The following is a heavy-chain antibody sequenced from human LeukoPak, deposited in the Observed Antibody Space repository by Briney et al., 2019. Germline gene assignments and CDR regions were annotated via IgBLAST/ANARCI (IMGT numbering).Heavy chain of an antibody. CDR1: GGSFSGYY. CDR2: INHSGST. Sequence: KSSETLSLTCAVYGGSFSGYYWSWIRQPPGKGLEWIGEINHSGSTNYNPSLKSRVTISVDTSKNQFSLKLKSGTAADTAVYYCARIMGDYNILTGLYLNYNFDYWGQGTLVTVSS. J-gene: IGHJ4*02. D-gene: IGHD3-9*01. V-gene: IGHV4-34*01. CDR3: ARIMGDYNILTGLYLNYNFDY.